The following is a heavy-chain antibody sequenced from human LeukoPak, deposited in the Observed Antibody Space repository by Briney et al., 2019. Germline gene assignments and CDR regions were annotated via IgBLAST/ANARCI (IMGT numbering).Heavy chain of an antibody. CDR2: INPNSGGT. J-gene: IGHJ4*02. CDR3: AREIITGIAAAGAFDY. D-gene: IGHD6-13*01. Sequence: ASVKVSCKASGYTFTGYYMHWVRQAPGQGLEWMGRINPNSGGTNYAQKFQGRVTMTRDTSISTAYMELSRLRSDDTAVYYCAREIITGIAAAGAFDYWGQGTLVIVSS. V-gene: IGHV1-2*06. CDR1: GYTFTGYY.